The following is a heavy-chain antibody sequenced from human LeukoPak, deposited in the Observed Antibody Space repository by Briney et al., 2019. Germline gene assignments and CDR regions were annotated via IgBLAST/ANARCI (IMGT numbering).Heavy chain of an antibody. CDR3: ARGGYSYGLTY. Sequence: GGSLRLSCVASGFTFSSYSMNWVRQAPGKGLEWVSVIYSGGSTYYADSVKGRFIISRDNSKNMLYLQMNSLRAEDTAVYYCARGGYSYGLTYWGQGTLVTVSS. CDR1: GFTFSSYS. D-gene: IGHD5-18*01. J-gene: IGHJ4*02. CDR2: IYSGGST. V-gene: IGHV3-53*01.